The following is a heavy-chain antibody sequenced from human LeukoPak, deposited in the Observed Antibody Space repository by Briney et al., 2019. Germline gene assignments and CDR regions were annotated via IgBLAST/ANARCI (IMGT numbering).Heavy chain of an antibody. CDR2: ISWNSGSI. J-gene: IGHJ5*02. CDR1: GFTFDDYA. Sequence: GGSLRLSCAASGFTFDDYAMHWVRQAPGKGLEWVSGISWNSGSIGYADSVKGRFTISRDNAKNSLYLQMNSLRAEDTALYYCAKEGDQYGSGSYYMSVWFDPWGQGTLVTVSS. V-gene: IGHV3-9*01. D-gene: IGHD3-10*01. CDR3: AKEGDQYGSGSYYMSVWFDP.